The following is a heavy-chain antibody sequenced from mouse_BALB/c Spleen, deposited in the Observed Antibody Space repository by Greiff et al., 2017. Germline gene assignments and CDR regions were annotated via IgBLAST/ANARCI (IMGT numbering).Heavy chain of an antibody. CDR3: ARDREYDYVYAMDY. CDR2: ISSGGSYT. Sequence: EVQVVESGGGLVKPGGSLKLSCAASGFTFSSYAMSWVRQSPEKRLEWVAEISSGGSYTYYPDTVTGRFTISRDNAKNTLYLEMSSLRSEDTAMYYCARDREYDYVYAMDYWGQGTSVTVSS. J-gene: IGHJ4*01. CDR1: GFTFSSYA. D-gene: IGHD2-4*01. V-gene: IGHV5-9-4*01.